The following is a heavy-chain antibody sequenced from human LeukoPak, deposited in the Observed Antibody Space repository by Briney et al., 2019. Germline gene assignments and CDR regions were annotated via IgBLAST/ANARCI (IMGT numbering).Heavy chain of an antibody. CDR1: GFGFSTYA. Sequence: PGGSLRLSCVASGFGFSTYAMSWVRQAPGKGLEWISSISADGSTYYAGSVEGRFTLYRDNSKNTLFLYMSSLRVEDTALYYCAKGSNSDPNGLTDYWGQGTLVTVSS. CDR2: ISADGST. CDR3: AKGSNSDPNGLTDY. V-gene: IGHV3-23*01. J-gene: IGHJ4*02. D-gene: IGHD3-16*01.